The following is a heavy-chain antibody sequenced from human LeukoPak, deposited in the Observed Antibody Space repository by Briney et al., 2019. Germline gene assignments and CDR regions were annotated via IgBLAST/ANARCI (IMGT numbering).Heavy chain of an antibody. CDR2: ISYDGSNK. D-gene: IGHD6-13*01. CDR1: GFTFSSYA. V-gene: IGHV3-30-3*01. Sequence: GGSLRLSCAASGFTFSSYAMHWVRQAPGKGLEWVAVISYDGSNKYYADSVKGRFTISRDNSKNTLYLQMNSLRAEDTAVYYCARGAAARAYYYYGMDVWGQGTTVTVSS. CDR3: ARGAAARAYYYYGMDV. J-gene: IGHJ6*02.